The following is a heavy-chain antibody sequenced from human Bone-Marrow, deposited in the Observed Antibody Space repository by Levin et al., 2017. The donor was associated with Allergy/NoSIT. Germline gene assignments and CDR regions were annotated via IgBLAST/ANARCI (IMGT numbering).Heavy chain of an antibody. CDR2: IYNSGST. Sequence: SETLSLTCTVSGGSMSSYYWSWIRQPPGKGLEWIGYIYNSGSTNYNPSVKSRVTISADSSKNQFSLRLSSVTAADTAVYFCARHHSSGWSALIGYWGQGTLVTVSS. CDR3: ARHHSSGWSALIGY. CDR1: GGSMSSYY. J-gene: IGHJ4*02. D-gene: IGHD6-19*01. V-gene: IGHV4-59*08.